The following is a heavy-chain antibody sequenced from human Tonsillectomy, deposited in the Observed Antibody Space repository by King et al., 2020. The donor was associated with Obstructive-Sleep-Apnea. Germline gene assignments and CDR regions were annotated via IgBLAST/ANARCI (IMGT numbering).Heavy chain of an antibody. CDR1: GFTFSSYA. J-gene: IGHJ6*02. CDR3: AKGLLYAPVEYGMDV. D-gene: IGHD2-2*01. CDR2: FSGSGGST. V-gene: IGHV3-23*04. Sequence: VQLVESGGGLVQPGGSLRLSCAASGFTFSSYAMSWVRQAPGKGLEGGSVFSGSGGSTYYADSCKGRFTISRDNSKNTLYLQMNSLRAEDTAVYYCAKGLLYAPVEYGMDVWGQGTTVTVSS.